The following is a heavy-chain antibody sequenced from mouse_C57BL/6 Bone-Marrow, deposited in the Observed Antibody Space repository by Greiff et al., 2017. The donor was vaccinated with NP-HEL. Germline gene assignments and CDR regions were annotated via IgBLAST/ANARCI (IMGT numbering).Heavy chain of an antibody. Sequence: QVQLQQPGAELVKPGASVKLSCKASGYTFTSYWMHWVKQRPGRGLEWIGRIDPNSGGTKYNEKFKSKATLTVDKPSSTAYMQLSSLTSYDAAVYYCATPPFDDGGQGTTLTVSS. CDR3: ATPPFDD. CDR1: GYTFTSYW. V-gene: IGHV1-72*01. CDR2: IDPNSGGT. J-gene: IGHJ2*01.